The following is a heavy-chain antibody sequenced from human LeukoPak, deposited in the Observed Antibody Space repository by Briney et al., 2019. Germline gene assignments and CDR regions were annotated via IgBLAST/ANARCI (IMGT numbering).Heavy chain of an antibody. J-gene: IGHJ4*02. CDR3: ARRAGEYSHPYDY. D-gene: IGHD2-15*01. CDR2: IYSGGNT. CDR1: GFTFSSYA. V-gene: IGHV3-53*01. Sequence: GRSLRLSCAASGFTFSSYAMHWVRQAPGKGLEWVSFIYSGGNTHYSDSVTGRFTISRDNSKNTLYLQMNSLRAEDTAIYYCARRAGEYSHPYDYWGQGTLVTVSS.